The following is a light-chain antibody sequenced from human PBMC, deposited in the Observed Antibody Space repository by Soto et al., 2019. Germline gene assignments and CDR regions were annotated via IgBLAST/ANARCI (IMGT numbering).Light chain of an antibody. Sequence: QSALTQPASVSGSPGQSITISCTGTNSDVGGYNYVSWYQHHPGKAPKLMISEVSNRPSGVSNRFSGSKSGNTASLTISGLQAEDEADYYCSSYTSSSTYVFGTGTKLPS. CDR2: EVS. V-gene: IGLV2-14*01. CDR1: NSDVGGYNY. CDR3: SSYTSSSTYV. J-gene: IGLJ1*01.